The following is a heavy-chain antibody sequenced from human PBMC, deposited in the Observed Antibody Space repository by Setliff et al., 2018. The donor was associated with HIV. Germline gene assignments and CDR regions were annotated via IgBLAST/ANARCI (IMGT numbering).Heavy chain of an antibody. CDR3: ARDRSSGWSKDWFDT. CDR2: IYISGST. Sequence: SETLSLTCTVSGGSISSYYWSWIRQPAGKGLEWIGHIYISGSTNYNPSFNSRVTMSVDTAKNQFSLRLTSVTAADTAMYHCARDRSSGWSKDWFDTWGQGILVTVSS. D-gene: IGHD6-19*01. V-gene: IGHV4-4*07. J-gene: IGHJ5*02. CDR1: GGSISSYY.